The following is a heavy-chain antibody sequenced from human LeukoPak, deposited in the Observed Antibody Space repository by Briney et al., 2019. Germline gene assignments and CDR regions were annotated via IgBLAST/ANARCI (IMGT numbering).Heavy chain of an antibody. D-gene: IGHD5-18*01. CDR2: INPNSGGT. Sequence: PGASVKVSCKASGYTFTGYYMHWVRQAPGQGLEWMGWINPNSGGTNYAQKFQGRVTMTRDTSISTAYMELSRLRSDDTAVYYCARGEVGYSYGRVDYWGQGTLVTVSS. CDR3: ARGEVGYSYGRVDY. J-gene: IGHJ4*02. CDR1: GYTFTGYY. V-gene: IGHV1-2*02.